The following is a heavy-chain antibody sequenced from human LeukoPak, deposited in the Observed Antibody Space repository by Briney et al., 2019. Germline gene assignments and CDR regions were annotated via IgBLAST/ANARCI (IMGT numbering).Heavy chain of an antibody. V-gene: IGHV4-59*01. CDR3: ARSTGTTMFIDY. J-gene: IGHJ4*02. CDR1: GGSISPYY. Sequence: SEALSLTCTVSGGSISPYYWSWIRQPPGKGLEWLGYIYYSGNTDYNPSLKSRVAISVDTSKNQFSLKLSSVTAADTAVYYCARSTGTTMFIDYWGQGTLVTVSS. D-gene: IGHD3-10*02. CDR2: IYYSGNT.